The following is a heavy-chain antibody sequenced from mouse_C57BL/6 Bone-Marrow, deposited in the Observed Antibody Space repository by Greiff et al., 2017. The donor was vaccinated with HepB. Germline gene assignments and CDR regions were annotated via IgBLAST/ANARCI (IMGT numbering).Heavy chain of an antibody. CDR3: ARSRDYYGSFYYAMDY. D-gene: IGHD1-1*01. CDR2: IHPNSGST. V-gene: IGHV1-64*01. CDR1: GYTFTSYW. J-gene: IGHJ4*01. Sequence: QVHVKQSGAELVKPGASVKLSCKASGYTFTSYWMHWVKQRPGQGLEWIGMIHPNSGSTNYNEKFKSKATLTVDKSSSTAYMQLSSLTSEDSAVYYCARSRDYYGSFYYAMDYWGQGTSVTVSS.